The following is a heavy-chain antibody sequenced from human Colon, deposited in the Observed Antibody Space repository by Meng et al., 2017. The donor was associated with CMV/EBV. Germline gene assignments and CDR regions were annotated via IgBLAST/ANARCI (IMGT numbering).Heavy chain of an antibody. CDR1: GFNFRTYE. D-gene: IGHD2-2*01. CDR2: ISSSGSTI. V-gene: IGHV3-48*03. Sequence: GESLKISCAASGFNFRTYEMNWVRQAPGKGLEWVSYISSSGSTIFYADSVTGRYTISRDNANNSLYLQLNGLRAEDTAVYYCARVGCGSSSCYDAFDIWGQGTMVTVSS. J-gene: IGHJ3*02. CDR3: ARVGCGSSSCYDAFDI.